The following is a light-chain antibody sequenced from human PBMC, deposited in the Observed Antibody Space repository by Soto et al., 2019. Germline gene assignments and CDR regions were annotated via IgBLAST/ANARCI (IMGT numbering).Light chain of an antibody. CDR1: SSDVAGSNY. Sequence: QSVLTQPASVSGSPGQSITISCTGTSSDVAGSNYVSWYQHHPGKAPKVMIYDVNNRPSGVSDRFSGSKSGNTASLSISGLQAEDEADYYCTSYVGSNTVLFGGGTKLTVL. V-gene: IGLV2-14*03. J-gene: IGLJ2*01. CDR2: DVN. CDR3: TSYVGSNTVL.